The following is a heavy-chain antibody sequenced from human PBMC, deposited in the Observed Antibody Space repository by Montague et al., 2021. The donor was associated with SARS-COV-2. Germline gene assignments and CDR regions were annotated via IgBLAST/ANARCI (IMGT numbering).Heavy chain of an antibody. CDR2: ISSSGSDI. D-gene: IGHD1-26*01. CDR1: GFTFSSYN. V-gene: IGHV3-21*01. CDR3: AAHGDY. J-gene: IGHJ4*02. Sequence: SLSLSCAASGFTFSSYNMHWVRQAPGKGLEWVSSISSSGSDIHYADSVKGRFTISRDNARNSLYLQMNSLTAEDTAVYYCAAHGDYWGQGILVTVSS.